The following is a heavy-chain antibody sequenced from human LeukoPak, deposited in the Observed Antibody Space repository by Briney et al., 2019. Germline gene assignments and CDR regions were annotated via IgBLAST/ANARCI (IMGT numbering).Heavy chain of an antibody. D-gene: IGHD1-26*01. CDR1: GYSISSGYY. J-gene: IGHJ4*02. CDR2: IYHSGST. V-gene: IGHV4-38-2*02. Sequence: PSETLSLTCTVPGYSISSGYYWGWIRQPPGKGLEWIGSIYHSGSTYYNPSLKSRVTISVDTSKNQFSLKLSSVTAADTAVYYCASGGWELFDYWGQGTLVTVSS. CDR3: ASGGWELFDY.